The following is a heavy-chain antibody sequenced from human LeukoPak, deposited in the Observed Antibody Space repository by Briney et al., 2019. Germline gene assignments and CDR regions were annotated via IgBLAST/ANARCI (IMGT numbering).Heavy chain of an antibody. CDR2: IYYSGST. V-gene: IGHV4-34*01. CDR3: ARVGSGWYPYYFDY. CDR1: GGSFSGYY. Sequence: PSETLSLTCAVYGGSFSGYYWSWIRQPPGKGLEWIGRIYYSGSTYYNPSLKSRVTISVDTSKNQFSLKLSSVTAADTAVYYCARVGSGWYPYYFDYWGQGTLVTVSS. J-gene: IGHJ4*02. D-gene: IGHD6-19*01.